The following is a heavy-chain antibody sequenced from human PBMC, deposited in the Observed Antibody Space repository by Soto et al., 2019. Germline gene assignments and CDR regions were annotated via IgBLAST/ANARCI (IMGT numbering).Heavy chain of an antibody. J-gene: IGHJ6*02. CDR2: IGTAGDT. CDR1: GFTFSSYD. D-gene: IGHD2-2*01. V-gene: IGHV3-13*01. Sequence: GSLRLSCAASGFTFSSYDMHWVRQATGKGLEWVSAIGTAGDTYYPGSVKGRFTISRENAKNSLYLQMNSLRAGDTAVYYCARSKGYCISTSCPDYGMDVWGQGTTVTVSS. CDR3: ARSKGYCISTSCPDYGMDV.